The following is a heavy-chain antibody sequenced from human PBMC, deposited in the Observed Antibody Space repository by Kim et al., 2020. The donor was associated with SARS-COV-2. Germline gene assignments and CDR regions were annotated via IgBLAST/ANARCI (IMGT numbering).Heavy chain of an antibody. CDR1: GYTFTSYA. Sequence: ASVKVSCKASGYTFTSYAMNWVRQAPGQGLEWMGWINTNTGNPTYAQGFTGRFVFSLDTSVSTAYLQISSLKAEDTAVYYCARDSTVLRYFDWLLPVYYYYYGMDVWGQGTTVTVSS. V-gene: IGHV7-4-1*02. J-gene: IGHJ6*02. CDR2: INTNTGNP. D-gene: IGHD3-9*01. CDR3: ARDSTVLRYFDWLLPVYYYYYGMDV.